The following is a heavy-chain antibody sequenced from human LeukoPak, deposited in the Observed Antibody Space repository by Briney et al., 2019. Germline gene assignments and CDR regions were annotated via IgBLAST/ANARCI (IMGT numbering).Heavy chain of an antibody. CDR3: ATVLYSSSWTFDY. Sequence: ASVKVSCKVSGYTLTELSMHWVRQAPGKGLEWMGGFDPEDGETIYAQKFQGRATMTEDTSTDTAYMELSSLGSEDTAVYYCATVLYSSSWTFDYWGQGTLVTVSS. CDR1: GYTLTELS. D-gene: IGHD6-13*01. J-gene: IGHJ4*02. V-gene: IGHV1-24*01. CDR2: FDPEDGET.